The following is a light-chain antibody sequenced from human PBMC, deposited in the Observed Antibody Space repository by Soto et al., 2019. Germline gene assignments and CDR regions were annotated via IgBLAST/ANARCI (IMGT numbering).Light chain of an antibody. J-gene: IGLJ3*02. CDR3: YSYTTSSTWV. Sequence: QSVLTQPASVSGSPGQSITISCTGTSSDVGAYNYVSWYQQHPGKAPKVVIYEVNNRPSGVSNRFSGSKSDNTASLTISGLQAEDEADYYCYSYTTSSTWVFGGGTKGPS. V-gene: IGLV2-14*01. CDR2: EVN. CDR1: SSDVGAYNY.